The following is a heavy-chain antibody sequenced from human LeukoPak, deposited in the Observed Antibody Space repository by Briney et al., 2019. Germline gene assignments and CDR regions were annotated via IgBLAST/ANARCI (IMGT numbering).Heavy chain of an antibody. Sequence: GGSLRLSCVVSGFTFSNFAMTWVRQTPEMGLEWVATIDGYSGRTWYADSVGGRFTVSRDDSKDSLYLQMHTLRAEDTAVYYCARIDGPTVFTYYMDLWGKGTTVTVAS. D-gene: IGHD2/OR15-2a*01. CDR3: ARIDGPTVFTYYMDL. V-gene: IGHV3-23*01. CDR2: IDGYSGRT. J-gene: IGHJ6*03. CDR1: GFTFSNFA.